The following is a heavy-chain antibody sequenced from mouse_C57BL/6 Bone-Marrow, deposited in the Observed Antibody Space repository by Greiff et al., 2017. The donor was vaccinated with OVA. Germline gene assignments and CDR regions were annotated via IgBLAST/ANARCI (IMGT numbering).Heavy chain of an antibody. CDR1: GFTFSSYA. J-gene: IGHJ2*01. CDR3: ARVWLPLDY. CDR2: ISHGGSYT. D-gene: IGHD2-2*01. V-gene: IGHV5-4*03. Sequence: EVKLMESGGGLVKPGGSLKLSCAASGFTFSSYAMSWVRQTPEKRLEWVATISHGGSYTYYPDNVKGRFTISRDNAKNNLYLQMSHLKSEDTAMYYCARVWLPLDYWGQGTTLTVSS.